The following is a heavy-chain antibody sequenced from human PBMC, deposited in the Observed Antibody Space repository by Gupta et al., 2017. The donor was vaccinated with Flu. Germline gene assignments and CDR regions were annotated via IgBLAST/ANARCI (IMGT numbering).Heavy chain of an antibody. CDR2: ITWNSDTI. V-gene: IGHV3-9*01. J-gene: IGHJ3*01. D-gene: IGHD2-15*01. Sequence: EVQLVESGGGLVQPGRSLSLSCAACGIRFADYAMHWVRQAPGKGLEWVSGITWNSDTIGYADSVKGRFTLSRDTAKNSLYLQMNSLRPEDTALYYCVKDRGYTWDAIDFWGQGTMVTVSS. CDR1: GIRFADYA. CDR3: VKDRGYTWDAIDF.